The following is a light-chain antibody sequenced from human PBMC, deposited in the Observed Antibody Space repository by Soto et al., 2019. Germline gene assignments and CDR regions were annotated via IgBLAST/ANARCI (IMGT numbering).Light chain of an antibody. CDR2: GAS. CDR1: QYINTR. Sequence: EIVLTQSPATLSSFPGDRVTLSCRASQYINTRLAWYQHKPGQAPTLLVSGASRRATGIPDRFSGGGSGTDFTLTISRLEPEDVALYYCQQYDRPPITFGQGTRLEIK. J-gene: IGKJ5*01. V-gene: IGKV3-20*01. CDR3: QQYDRPPIT.